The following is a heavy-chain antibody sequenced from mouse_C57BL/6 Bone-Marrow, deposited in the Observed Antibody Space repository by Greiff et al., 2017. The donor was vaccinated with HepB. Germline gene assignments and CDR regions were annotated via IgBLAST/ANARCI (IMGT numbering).Heavy chain of an antibody. Sequence: DVHLVESGPGMVKPSQSLSLTCTVTGYSITSGYDWHWIRHFPGNKLEWMGYISYSGSTNYNPSLKSRISITHDTSKNHFFLKLNSVTTEDTATYYCAREDPSGAFAYWGQGTLVTVSA. CDR3: AREDPSGAFAY. D-gene: IGHD3-1*01. CDR2: ISYSGST. J-gene: IGHJ3*01. V-gene: IGHV3-1*01. CDR1: GYSITSGYD.